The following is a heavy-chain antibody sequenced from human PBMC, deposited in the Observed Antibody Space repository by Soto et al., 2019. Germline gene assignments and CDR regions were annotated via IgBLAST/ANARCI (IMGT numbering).Heavy chain of an antibody. Sequence: GGSLRLSCAASGFTFSSYGMHWVRQAPGKGLEWVAVISYDGSNKYCADSVKGRFTISRDNSKNTLYLQMNSLRAEDTAVYYCAKVPAARSGYYYYGMDVWGQGTTVTVSS. V-gene: IGHV3-30*18. D-gene: IGHD6-6*01. CDR1: GFTFSSYG. J-gene: IGHJ6*02. CDR3: AKVPAARSGYYYYGMDV. CDR2: ISYDGSNK.